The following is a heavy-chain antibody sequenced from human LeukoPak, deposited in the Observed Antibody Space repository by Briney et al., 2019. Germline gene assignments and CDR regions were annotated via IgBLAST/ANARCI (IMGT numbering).Heavy chain of an antibody. CDR1: GGSVGSYY. CDR3: ARDLSYCSSTRCYAPYYFDY. Sequence: SETLSLTCSVSGGSVGSYYWSWIRQPAGKGLEWIGRIYTNGSTNYNPSLRSRATISVDKSKSQFSLKLTSVTAADTAVYYCARDLSYCSSTRCYAPYYFDYWGQGTLVTVSS. CDR2: IYTNGST. V-gene: IGHV4-4*07. J-gene: IGHJ4*02. D-gene: IGHD2-2*01.